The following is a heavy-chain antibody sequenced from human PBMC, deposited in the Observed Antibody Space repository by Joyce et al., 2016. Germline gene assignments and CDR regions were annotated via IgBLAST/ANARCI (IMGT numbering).Heavy chain of an antibody. Sequence: EVQLVESGGGLVKPGESLRLSCTASGFIFSSYSMTWVRQDPGKGLWGVSSISRDNTYRFHADSVKCRFTISRDNARNSLYLQMNSLRAEDTAVYYCARDVLTTVTKAYGYWGQGTLVAVSS. V-gene: IGHV3-21*01. CDR3: ARDVLTTVTKAYGY. J-gene: IGHJ4*02. D-gene: IGHD4-11*01. CDR1: GFIFSSYS. CDR2: ISRDNTYR.